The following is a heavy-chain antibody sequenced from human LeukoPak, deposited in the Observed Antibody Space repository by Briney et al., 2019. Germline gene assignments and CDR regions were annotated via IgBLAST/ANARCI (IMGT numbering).Heavy chain of an antibody. CDR3: ARYGDYGFKD. J-gene: IGHJ4*02. V-gene: IGHV4-59*01. CDR2: IYYSGTT. CDR1: GGSISRYY. Sequence: SETLSLTCTVSGGSISRYYWSWIRQPPAKGLEWIGYIYYSGTTNYNPSLKSRVTISVDTSKNQFSLKLSSVTAADTAVYYCARYGDYGFKDWGQGTLVTVSS. D-gene: IGHD4-17*01.